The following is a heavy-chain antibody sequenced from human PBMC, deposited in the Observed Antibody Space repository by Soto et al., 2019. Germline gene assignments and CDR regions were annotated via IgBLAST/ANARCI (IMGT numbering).Heavy chain of an antibody. CDR2: ITFRGDYT. J-gene: IGHJ4*02. Sequence: EVQLLESGGGLVQPGGSLRLSCAASGFTFSSYAMSWVRQAPGKGLEWLAGITFRGDYTYYADSVKGRFTLSRDNSRNRLDLQMNSRKVEDTALYYSAKRGIMGVFDNWGQGTLLTVSS. CDR1: GFTFSSYA. CDR3: AKRGIMGVFDN. D-gene: IGHD1-26*01. V-gene: IGHV3-23*01.